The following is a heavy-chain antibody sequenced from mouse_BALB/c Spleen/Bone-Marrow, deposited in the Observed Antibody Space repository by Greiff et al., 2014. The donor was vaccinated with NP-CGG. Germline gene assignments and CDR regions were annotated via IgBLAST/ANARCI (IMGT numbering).Heavy chain of an antibody. CDR3: ARIWAYYAMDY. CDR1: GFTFSSYG. V-gene: IGHV5-6-3*01. D-gene: IGHD4-1*01. Sequence: DVQLVESGGGLVQPGGSLKLSCAASGFTFSSYGMSWVRQTPDKRLELVATINSNGGSTYYPDSVKVRFTISRDNAKNTLYLQMSSLKSEDTAMYYCARIWAYYAMDYWGQGTSVTVSS. CDR2: INSNGGST. J-gene: IGHJ4*01.